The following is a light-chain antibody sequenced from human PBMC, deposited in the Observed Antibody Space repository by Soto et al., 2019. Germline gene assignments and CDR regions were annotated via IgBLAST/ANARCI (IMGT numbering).Light chain of an antibody. CDR2: DVS. J-gene: IGLJ2*01. CDR1: SSDVGGYNY. CDR3: CSYAGSYTYVV. Sequence: QSALTQPRSVSGSPGQSVTISCTGTSSDVGGYNYVSWYQQHPGKAPKLMISDVSKRPSGVPDRFSGSKSGNTASLTISGLQAEDEADYYCCSYAGSYTYVVFGGGTKVTVL. V-gene: IGLV2-11*01.